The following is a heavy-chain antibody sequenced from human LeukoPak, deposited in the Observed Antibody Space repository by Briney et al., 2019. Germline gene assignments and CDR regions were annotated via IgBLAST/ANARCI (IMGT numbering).Heavy chain of an antibody. V-gene: IGHV3-23*01. CDR1: GFTFKTYA. J-gene: IGHJ4*02. CDR2: MSGSGSST. D-gene: IGHD6-19*01. CDR3: AKDAQGLVRGGIYFDF. Sequence: GGSLRLSCATSGFTFKTYAMNWVRQVPGKGPEWVSSMSGSGSSTDYADSVKGRFTISRDNSKNTLYLQMNSLRAEDTALYYCAKDAQGLVRGGIYFDFWGQGSLVTVSS.